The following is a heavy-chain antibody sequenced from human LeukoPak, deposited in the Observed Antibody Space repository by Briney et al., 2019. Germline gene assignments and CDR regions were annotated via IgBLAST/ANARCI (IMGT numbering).Heavy chain of an antibody. CDR1: GGSISSYY. V-gene: IGHV4-59*01. CDR2: IYYSGST. Sequence: KTSETLSLTCTVSGGSISSYYWSWIRQPPGKGLEWIGYIYYSGSTNYNPSLKSRVTISVDTSKNQFSLKLSSVTAADTAVYYCARGGGFSAYWGQGTLVTVSS. D-gene: IGHD3-16*01. J-gene: IGHJ4*02. CDR3: ARGGGFSAY.